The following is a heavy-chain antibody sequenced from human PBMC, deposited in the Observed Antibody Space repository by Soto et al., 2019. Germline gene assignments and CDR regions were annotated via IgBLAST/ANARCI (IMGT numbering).Heavy chain of an antibody. CDR1: GFTFSNYA. Sequence: GGSLRLSCVASGFTFSNYAMTWVRQAPGKGLEWVSGISGSGGTTYYADSVTGRFTISRDNSKNTLFLQMSSLTASDTAMYYCARVFGSGWSGFDPWGQGTLVTVSS. CDR3: ARVFGSGWSGFDP. J-gene: IGHJ5*02. CDR2: ISGSGGTT. V-gene: IGHV3-23*01. D-gene: IGHD6-19*01.